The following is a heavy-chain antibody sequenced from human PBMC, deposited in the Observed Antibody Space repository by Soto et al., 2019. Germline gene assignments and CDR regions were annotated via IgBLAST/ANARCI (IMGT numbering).Heavy chain of an antibody. CDR2: LYYSGNT. CDR1: GGSISRFNYF. D-gene: IGHD2-15*01. J-gene: IGHJ5*02. CDR3: ARGGGSTFNWFDP. Sequence: QLQLQESGPGLVKPSETLSLTCTVSGGSISRFNYFCGCIRQPPGKGLEWIGSLYYSGNTFYNPSLQSRVTISVDTSKKQCTLTLRSVTAADTAVYYCARGGGSTFNWFDPWGQGTLVTVSP. V-gene: IGHV4-39*01.